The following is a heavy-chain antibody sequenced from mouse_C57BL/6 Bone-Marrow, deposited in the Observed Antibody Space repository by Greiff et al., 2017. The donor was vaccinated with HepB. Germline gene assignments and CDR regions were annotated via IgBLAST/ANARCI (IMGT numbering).Heavy chain of an antibody. CDR3: ARYLSRYAMDY. CDR1: GFTFSSYT. D-gene: IGHD2-3*01. V-gene: IGHV5-9*01. J-gene: IGHJ4*01. CDR2: ISGGGGNT. Sequence: DVMLVESGGGLVKPGGSLKLSCAASGFTFSSYTMSWVRQTPEKRLEWVATISGGGGNTYYPDSVKGRFTISRDNAKNTLYLQMSSLRSEDTALYYCARYLSRYAMDYWGQGTSVTVSS.